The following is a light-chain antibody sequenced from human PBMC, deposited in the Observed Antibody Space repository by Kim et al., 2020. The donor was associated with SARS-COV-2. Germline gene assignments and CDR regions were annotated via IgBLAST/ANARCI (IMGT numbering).Light chain of an antibody. V-gene: IGLV1-44*01. CDR3: AAWDDSLNGWV. CDR2: SND. CDR1: SSNIGSNT. J-gene: IGLJ3*02. Sequence: GQMVNIYCSGSSSNIGSNTVNWYHQFPGTAPKLLIYSNDQRPSGVADRFSGSKSGTSASLAISGLQSEDEVDYYCAAWDDSLNGWVFGGGTQLTVL.